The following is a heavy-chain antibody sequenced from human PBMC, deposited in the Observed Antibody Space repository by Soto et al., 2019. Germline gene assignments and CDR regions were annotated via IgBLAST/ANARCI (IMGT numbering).Heavy chain of an antibody. V-gene: IGHV4-59*01. CDR1: GGSISSYY. CDR3: ARDSNYYYGMDV. Sequence: QVQLQESGPGLVKPSETLSLTCTVSGGSISSYYWSWIRQPPGTGLGWIGYIYYSGSTNYNPSLKRRVTISVDTSKNQFSLKLSSVTAADTAVYYCARDSNYYYGMDVWGQGTTVTVSS. CDR2: IYYSGST. J-gene: IGHJ6*02.